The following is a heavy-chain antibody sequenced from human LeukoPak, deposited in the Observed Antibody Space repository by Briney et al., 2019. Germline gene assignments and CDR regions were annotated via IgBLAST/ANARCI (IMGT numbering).Heavy chain of an antibody. Sequence: GGSLRLSCAASGFTFSDYYMSWIRQAPGKGLEWVSYISSSGSTIYYADSVKGRFTISRDNAENSLFLQMNSLKDEDTAVYYCASHSVGVLPIATFDYWGQGTLVTVSS. J-gene: IGHJ4*02. V-gene: IGHV3-11*04. D-gene: IGHD2-2*01. CDR2: ISSSGSTI. CDR3: ASHSVGVLPIATFDY. CDR1: GFTFSDYY.